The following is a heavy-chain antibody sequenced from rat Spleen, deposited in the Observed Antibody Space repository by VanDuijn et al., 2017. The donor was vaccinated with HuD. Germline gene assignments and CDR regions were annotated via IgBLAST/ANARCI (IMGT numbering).Heavy chain of an antibody. V-gene: IGHV5-29*01. Sequence: EVQLVESDGGLVQPGRSLKLSCAASGFTFSDYYMAWVRQAPTKGLEWVATISYDGSSTYYRDSVKGRFTISRDNAKSTLYLQMDSLRSEDTATYYCARSDYDAPEKEPDLFLSSECKAPNQNVITPYSESYY. CDR2: ISYDGSST. J-gene: IGHJ4*01. D-gene: IGHD1-11*01. CDR1: GFTFSDYY. CDR3: ARSDYDAPEKEPDLFLSSECKAPNQNVITPYSESYY.